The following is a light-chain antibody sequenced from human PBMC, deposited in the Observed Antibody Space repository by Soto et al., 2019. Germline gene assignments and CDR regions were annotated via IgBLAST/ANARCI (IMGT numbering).Light chain of an antibody. V-gene: IGLV2-23*01. CDR2: EGT. CDR3: CSSAGSRILSWV. J-gene: IGLJ3*02. CDR1: SSDVGGYDR. Sequence: QSALTQPASVSGSPGQSINISCTGNSSDVGGYDRVSWYQQHPGKAPKLLIYEGTKRPSGISKRLSGSKSGNTASLTISGLQAEDEADYYCCSSAGSRILSWVFGGGTKLTVL.